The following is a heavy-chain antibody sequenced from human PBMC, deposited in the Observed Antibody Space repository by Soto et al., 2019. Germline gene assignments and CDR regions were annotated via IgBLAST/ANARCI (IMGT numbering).Heavy chain of an antibody. CDR1: GFTFSSYA. J-gene: IGHJ4*02. CDR3: AKRSSSSTFDY. CDR2: ISGSDDST. D-gene: IGHD6-6*01. Sequence: EVQLLESGGGLVQPGESLRLSCAASGFTFSSYAMSWVRQDQGKGLEWASVISGSDDSTYYADSVKGRFTISRDNSKNTLYLQMNSLRAEDTAVYYCAKRSSSSTFDYLGQGTLVTVSS. V-gene: IGHV3-23*01.